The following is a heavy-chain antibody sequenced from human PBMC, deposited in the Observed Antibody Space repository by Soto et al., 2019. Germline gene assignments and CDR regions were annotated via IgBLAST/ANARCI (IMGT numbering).Heavy chain of an antibody. CDR2: ISGSGGST. CDR3: AKIGNFGMDV. D-gene: IGHD1-26*01. J-gene: IGHJ6*02. CDR1: GFTFSSYA. V-gene: IGHV3-23*01. Sequence: TGGFLRLSCAASGFTFSSYAMSWVRQAPGKGLEWVSAISGSGGSTYYADSVKGRFTISRDNSKNTLYLQMNSLRAEDTAVYYCAKIGNFGMDVWGQGTTVTVSS.